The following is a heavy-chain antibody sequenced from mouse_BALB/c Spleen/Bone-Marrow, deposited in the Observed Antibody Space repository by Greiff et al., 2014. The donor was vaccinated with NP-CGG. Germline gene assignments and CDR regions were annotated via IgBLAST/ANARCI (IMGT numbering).Heavy chain of an antibody. CDR2: ILPGSGST. CDR1: DYTFSSYW. CDR3: ARGIDYYAMDY. V-gene: IGHV1-9*01. Sequence: VQLQQSGAELMKPGASVKISCKATDYTFSSYWIEWVKQRPGHGLEWIGEILPGSGSTNYNEKFKGKATFTADTSSNTAYMQLSSLTSEDSAVYYCARGIDYYAMDYWGQGTSVTVSS. J-gene: IGHJ4*01.